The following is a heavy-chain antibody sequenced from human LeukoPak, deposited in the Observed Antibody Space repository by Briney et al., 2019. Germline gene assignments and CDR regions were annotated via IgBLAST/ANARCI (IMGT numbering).Heavy chain of an antibody. CDR2: IYSGGST. J-gene: IGHJ4*02. Sequence: GGSLRLSCAASGFTVSSNYMSWVRQAPGKGLEWVSVIYSGGSTYYADSVKGRFTISRDDSKSTLSLQMNSLRAEDTALYYCAKKYYYGSGSYIFHFDHWGQGTPVTVSS. CDR1: GFTVSSNY. CDR3: AKKYYYGSGSYIFHFDH. V-gene: IGHV3-53*01. D-gene: IGHD3-10*01.